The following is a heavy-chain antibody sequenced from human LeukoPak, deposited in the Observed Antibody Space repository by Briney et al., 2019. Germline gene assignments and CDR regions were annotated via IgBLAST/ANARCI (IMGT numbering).Heavy chain of an antibody. J-gene: IGHJ6*02. V-gene: IGHV3-33*01. D-gene: IGHD2-15*01. CDR3: ARDPPEYCSGGSCYGNSWYYYYGMDV. Sequence: GGSLRLSCAASGFTFSSYGMHWVRQAPGKGLEWVAVIWYDGSNKYYADSVKGRFTISRDNSKNTLYLQMNSLRAEDTAVYYCARDPPEYCSGGSCYGNSWYYYYGMDVWGQGTTVTVSS. CDR1: GFTFSSYG. CDR2: IWYDGSNK.